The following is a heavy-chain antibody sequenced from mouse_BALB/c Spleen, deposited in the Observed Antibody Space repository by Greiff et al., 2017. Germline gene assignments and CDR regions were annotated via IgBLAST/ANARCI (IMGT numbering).Heavy chain of an antibody. Sequence: QVQLKESGAELMKPGASVKISCKATGYTFSSYWIEWVKQRPGHGLEWIGEILPGSGSTNYNEKFKGKATFTADTSSNTAYMQLSSLTSEDSAVYYCARGGLRPAHAMDYWGQGTSVTVSS. J-gene: IGHJ4*01. CDR3: ARGGLRPAHAMDY. D-gene: IGHD2-4*01. CDR2: ILPGSGST. V-gene: IGHV1-9*01. CDR1: GYTFSSYW.